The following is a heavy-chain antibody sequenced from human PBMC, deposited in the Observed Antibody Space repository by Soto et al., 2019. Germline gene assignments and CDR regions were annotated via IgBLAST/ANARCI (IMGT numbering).Heavy chain of an antibody. CDR1: GDSISDYY. Sequence: QVQLRESGPGLVKPSETLSVTCNVSGDSISDYYWSWIRQPAGKGLEWIGRLYNSGSTKSNPSLKSRVTMSADTSKNHLSLSLSSVTAADTAIYYCARMYNSGFYRPEGDYYFYGMDVWGQGTMVTVSS. CDR3: ARMYNSGFYRPEGDYYFYGMDV. D-gene: IGHD6-19*01. J-gene: IGHJ6*02. V-gene: IGHV4-4*07. CDR2: LYNSGST.